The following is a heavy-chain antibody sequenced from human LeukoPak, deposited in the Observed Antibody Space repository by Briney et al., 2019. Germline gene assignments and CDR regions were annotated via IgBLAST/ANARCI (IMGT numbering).Heavy chain of an antibody. Sequence: SETLSLTCTVSGGSISSGGYYWSWIRQHPGKGLEWIGYIYYSGSTYYNPSLKSRVTISVDTSKNQFSLKLSSVTAADTAVYYCASILNYYDSSGYYLNDYWGQGTLVTVSS. V-gene: IGHV4-30-4*08. CDR2: IYYSGST. CDR1: GGSISSGGYY. J-gene: IGHJ4*02. CDR3: ASILNYYDSSGYYLNDY. D-gene: IGHD3-22*01.